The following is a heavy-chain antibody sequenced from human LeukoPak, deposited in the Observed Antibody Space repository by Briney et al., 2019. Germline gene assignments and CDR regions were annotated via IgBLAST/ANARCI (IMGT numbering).Heavy chain of an antibody. CDR3: ATQTPGTWIQLWFGAFDI. D-gene: IGHD5-18*01. Sequence: SETLSLTCTVSGGFISSYYWSWIRQPPGKGLEWIGYIYYSGGTNYNPSLKSRVTISVDTSKNQFSLKLSSVTAADTAVYYCATQTPGTWIQLWFGAFDIWGQGTMVTVSS. CDR1: GGFISSYY. CDR2: IYYSGGT. J-gene: IGHJ3*02. V-gene: IGHV4-59*01.